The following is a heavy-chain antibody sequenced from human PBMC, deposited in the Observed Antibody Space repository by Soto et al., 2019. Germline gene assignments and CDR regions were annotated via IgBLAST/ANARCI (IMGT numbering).Heavy chain of an antibody. CDR3: AKVSVSPAVLAYFDY. CDR1: GFTFSSYA. V-gene: IGHV3-23*01. CDR2: ISGSGGST. D-gene: IGHD2-2*01. Sequence: GGSLRLSCAASGFTFSSYAMNWVRQAPGKGLEWVSTISGSGGSTYYADSVKGRFTISRDNSKNTLYLQMNSLRAEDTAVYYCAKVSVSPAVLAYFDYWGQGTLVTVSS. J-gene: IGHJ4*02.